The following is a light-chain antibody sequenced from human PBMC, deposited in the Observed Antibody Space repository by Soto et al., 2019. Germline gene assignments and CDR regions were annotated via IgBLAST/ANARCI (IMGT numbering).Light chain of an antibody. V-gene: IGKV4-1*01. Sequence: DIVMTQSPDSLAVSLGERATINCKSSQSVLHSSRTKNYLAWYQQKPRQPPKLLIYWASNRESGVPDRFSGSGSGTDFTLTISSLQAEDVAVYYGQQHYTTPWTFGQGTKVEIK. CDR3: QQHYTTPWT. CDR2: WAS. CDR1: QSVLHSSRTKNY. J-gene: IGKJ1*01.